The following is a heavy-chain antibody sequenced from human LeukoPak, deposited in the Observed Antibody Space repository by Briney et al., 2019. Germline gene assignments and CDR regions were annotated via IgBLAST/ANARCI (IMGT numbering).Heavy chain of an antibody. Sequence: SQTLSLTCTVSGGSISSGSYYWSWIRQPPGKGLEWIGYIYHSGSTYYNPSLKSRVTISVDRSKNQFSLKLSSVTAADTAVYYCARGDTDYYGSGSYFFDYWGQGTLVTVSS. CDR1: GGSISSGSYY. CDR3: ARGDTDYYGSGSYFFDY. CDR2: IYHSGST. J-gene: IGHJ4*02. V-gene: IGHV4-30-2*01. D-gene: IGHD3-10*01.